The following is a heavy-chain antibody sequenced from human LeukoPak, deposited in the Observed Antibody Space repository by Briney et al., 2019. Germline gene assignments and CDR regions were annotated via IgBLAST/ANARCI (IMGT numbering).Heavy chain of an antibody. D-gene: IGHD1-26*01. V-gene: IGHV3-23*01. Sequence: GGSLRLSCAASGFTFDNYRMSWVRQAPGKGLEWDSTVNADGGNTYYADSVKGRFTISRDNSKSTLILQMNSLRVEDTALYYCTKRVKYGGTWDHFADWGQGTLVTVSS. CDR2: VNADGGNT. J-gene: IGHJ4*02. CDR1: GFTFDNYR. CDR3: TKRVKYGGTWDHFAD.